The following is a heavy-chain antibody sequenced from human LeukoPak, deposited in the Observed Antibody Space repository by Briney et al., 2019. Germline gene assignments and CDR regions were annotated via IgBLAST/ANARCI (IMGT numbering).Heavy chain of an antibody. J-gene: IGHJ4*02. Sequence: ASVKVSCKASGYTFTGYYMHWVRQAPGQGLGWMGWINPNSGSTNYAQKFQGRVTMTSDTSISTAYMELSRLGSDDRAVYYCARAHSSGWYYFDYWFQGTLVTVSP. CDR2: INPNSGST. V-gene: IGHV1-2*02. CDR3: ARAHSSGWYYFDY. D-gene: IGHD6-19*01. CDR1: GYTFTGYY.